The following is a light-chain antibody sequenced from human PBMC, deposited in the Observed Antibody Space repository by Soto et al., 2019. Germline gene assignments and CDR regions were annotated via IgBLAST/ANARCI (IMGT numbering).Light chain of an antibody. CDR1: QAINIY. CDR2: GAS. J-gene: IGKJ1*01. Sequence: DSQMTQSPSSLSASVGDRVTITCRASQAINIYLAWYQQKPGKVPKLLIYGASTLRSGVPSRFSGRGSGTEFTLTISSLEPEDVATYYCQKYYSAPWTFGQGTRVEIK. V-gene: IGKV1-27*01. CDR3: QKYYSAPWT.